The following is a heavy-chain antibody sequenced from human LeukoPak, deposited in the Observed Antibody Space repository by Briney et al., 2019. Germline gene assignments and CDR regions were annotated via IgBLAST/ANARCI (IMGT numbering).Heavy chain of an antibody. J-gene: IGHJ4*02. CDR3: AKDGCSSTSCYGAFDY. D-gene: IGHD2-2*01. Sequence: PGRSLRLSCAASGFTFSSYGMHWVRQAPGKGLEGVAVISYDGSNKYYADSVKGRFTISRDNSKNTLYLQMNSLRAEDTAVYYCAKDGCSSTSCYGAFDYWGQGTLVTVSS. CDR1: GFTFSSYG. CDR2: ISYDGSNK. V-gene: IGHV3-30*18.